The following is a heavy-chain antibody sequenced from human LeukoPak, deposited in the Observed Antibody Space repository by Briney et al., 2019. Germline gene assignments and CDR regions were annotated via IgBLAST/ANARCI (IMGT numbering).Heavy chain of an antibody. V-gene: IGHV3-33*01. CDR1: GFTFSNYG. CDR3: ARDRGLLWFGELSFDFDY. D-gene: IGHD3-10*01. Sequence: GGSLRLSCAASGFTFSNYGMHWVRLAPGKGLGWVAVVWYDGSNKYYADSVGRFTISRDNSKNTLYLQMGSLRAEDMAVYYCARDRGLLWFGELSFDFDYWGQGTLVTVSS. J-gene: IGHJ4*02. CDR2: VWYDGSNK.